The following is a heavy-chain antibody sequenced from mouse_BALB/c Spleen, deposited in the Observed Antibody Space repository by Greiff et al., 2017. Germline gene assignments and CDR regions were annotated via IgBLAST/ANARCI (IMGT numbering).Heavy chain of an antibody. J-gene: IGHJ4*01. D-gene: IGHD4-1*01. CDR1: GFTFNTYA. Sequence: EVKLQESGGGLVQPKGSLKLSCAASGFTFNTYAMNWVRQAPGKGLEWVARIRSKSNNYATYYADSVKDRFTISRDDSQSMLYLQMNNLKTEDTAMYYCVRHGWDDAMDYWGQGTSVTVSS. V-gene: IGHV10-1*02. CDR2: IRSKSNNYAT. CDR3: VRHGWDDAMDY.